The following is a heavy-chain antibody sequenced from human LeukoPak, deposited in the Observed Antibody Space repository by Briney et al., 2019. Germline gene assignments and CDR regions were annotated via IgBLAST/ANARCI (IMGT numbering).Heavy chain of an antibody. Sequence: SETLSLTCTVSGGSISSRNYCWGWIRQPPGKGLEWIGNIYYSGGTYYNPSLKSRVTISVDTSKNQFSLKLSSVTAADTAVYYCARGETPEALNYWGQGTLVTVSS. V-gene: IGHV4-39*07. CDR2: IYYSGGT. CDR1: GGSISSRNYC. J-gene: IGHJ4*02. D-gene: IGHD3-9*01. CDR3: ARGETPEALNY.